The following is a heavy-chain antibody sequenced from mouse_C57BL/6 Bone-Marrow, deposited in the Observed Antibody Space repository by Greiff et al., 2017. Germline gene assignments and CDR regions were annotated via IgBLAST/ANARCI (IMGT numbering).Heavy chain of an antibody. CDR2: INPNNGGT. V-gene: IGHV1-18*01. Sequence: EVQLQQSGPELVKPGASVKIPCKASGYTFTDYNMDWVKQSHGKSLEWIGDINPNNGGTIYNQKFKGKATLTVDKSSSTAYMELRSLTSEDTAVYYRARGWGNYEILYYFDYWGQGTTLTVSS. D-gene: IGHD2-1*01. CDR3: ARGWGNYEILYYFDY. J-gene: IGHJ2*01. CDR1: GYTFTDYN.